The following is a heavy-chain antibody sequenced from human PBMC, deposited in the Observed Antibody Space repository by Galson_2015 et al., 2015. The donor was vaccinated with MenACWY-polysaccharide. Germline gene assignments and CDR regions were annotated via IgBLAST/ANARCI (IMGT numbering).Heavy chain of an antibody. CDR3: AKSASGSYYFDY. V-gene: IGHV3-23*01. Sequence: SLRLSCAASGFTFNNYAMSWVRQAPRKGLEWVSAISGSGASTYYADSVKGRFTISRDNSKNTLYLQMNSLRAEDTAVYYCAKSASGSYYFDYWGQGTLVTVSS. CDR2: ISGSGAST. D-gene: IGHD1-26*01. J-gene: IGHJ4*02. CDR1: GFTFNNYA.